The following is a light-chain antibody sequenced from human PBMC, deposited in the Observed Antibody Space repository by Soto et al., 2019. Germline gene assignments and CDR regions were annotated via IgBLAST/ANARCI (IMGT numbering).Light chain of an antibody. J-gene: IGLJ2*01. CDR1: SSDVGGYKY. CDR3: SSYTSSSTVV. V-gene: IGLV2-14*01. CDR2: EVT. Sequence: QSALTQPASLSQSPGQSITISCTGTSSDVGGYKYVSWYQQHPGKVPKLMIYEVTNRPSGVSNRFSGSKFGNTASLTISELQAEDEADYYCSSYTSSSTVVFGGGTKLTVL.